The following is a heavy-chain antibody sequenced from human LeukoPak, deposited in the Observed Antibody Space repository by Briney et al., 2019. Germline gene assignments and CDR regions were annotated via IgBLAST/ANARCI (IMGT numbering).Heavy chain of an antibody. J-gene: IGHJ4*02. Sequence: PSQTLSLTCTVSGGSISSGDNYWSWIRQPPGKGLEWIGYIYYSGSTYYNPSLKSRVTISVDTSKNQVSLKLSSVTAADTAVYYCARGGCSGGSCYSDYWGQGTLVTVSS. CDR2: IYYSGST. CDR1: GGSISSGDNY. V-gene: IGHV4-30-4*01. CDR3: ARGGCSGGSCYSDY. D-gene: IGHD2-15*01.